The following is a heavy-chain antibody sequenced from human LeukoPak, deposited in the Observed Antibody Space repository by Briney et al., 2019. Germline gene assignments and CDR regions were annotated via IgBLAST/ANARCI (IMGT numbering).Heavy chain of an antibody. V-gene: IGHV4-39*07. J-gene: IGHJ6*02. CDR2: IYYSGST. CDR3: GRGGGGPVVHYGMDV. Sequence: SETLSLTCTVSGGSISSSSYYWGWIRQPPGKGLEWIGSIYYSGSTYYNPSLKSRVTISVDTSKNQFSLKLSSVTAADTAVYYWGRGGGGPVVHYGMDVWGQGTTVTVSS. D-gene: IGHD2-15*01. CDR1: GGSISSSSYY.